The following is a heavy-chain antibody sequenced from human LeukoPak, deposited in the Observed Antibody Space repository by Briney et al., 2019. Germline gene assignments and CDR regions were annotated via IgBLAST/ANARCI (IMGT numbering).Heavy chain of an antibody. CDR1: GYTFTGYY. J-gene: IGHJ5*02. V-gene: IGHV1-2*02. CDR3: ARDPGLKWFGELLS. D-gene: IGHD3-10*01. Sequence: GASVKVSCKASGYTFTGYYMHWVRQAPGQGLEWMGWINPNSGDTNYAQKFQGRVTMTRDTSISTAYMELSRLRSDDTAVYYCARDPGLKWFGELLSWGQGTLVTVSS. CDR2: INPNSGDT.